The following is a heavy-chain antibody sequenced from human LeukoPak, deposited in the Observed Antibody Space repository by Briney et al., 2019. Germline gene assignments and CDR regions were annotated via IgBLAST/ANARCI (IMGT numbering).Heavy chain of an antibody. CDR2: MNPISGDT. J-gene: IGHJ5*02. Sequence: ASVKVSCKASGYTFTSYDVNWVRQATGQGLEWMGWMNPISGDTGYALKFQGRVTMTRDTSISTAYMDLSRLRSDDTAVYYCAREAPYSTSSDWFDPWGQGTLVTVSS. CDR1: GYTFTSYD. D-gene: IGHD6-6*01. V-gene: IGHV1-8*01. CDR3: AREAPYSTSSDWFDP.